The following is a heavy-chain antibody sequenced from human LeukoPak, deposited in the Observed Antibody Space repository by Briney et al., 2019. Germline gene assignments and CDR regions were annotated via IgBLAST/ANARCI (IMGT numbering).Heavy chain of an antibody. V-gene: IGHV4-34*01. J-gene: IGHJ6*03. CDR1: GGSFSGYY. Sequence: RTSETLCLTCAVYGGSFSGYYWSWIRQPPGKGLEWIGEINHSGSTNYNPSLKSRVTISVDTSKNQFSLKLSSVTAADTAVYYCARGRSGSYGSYYYYMDVWGKGTTVTVSS. D-gene: IGHD1-26*01. CDR3: ARGRSGSYGSYYYYMDV. CDR2: INHSGST.